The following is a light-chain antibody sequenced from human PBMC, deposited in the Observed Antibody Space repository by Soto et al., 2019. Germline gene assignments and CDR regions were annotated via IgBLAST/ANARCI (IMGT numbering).Light chain of an antibody. V-gene: IGKV3-15*01. Sequence: EIVLTQSPATLSVSPGERVTLSCRASQSVDISLAWYQQKPGQAPRLLIYGASTRATDMPGTFSGRGSGTEFTLTISSLQSEDFAVYYCQQNNNWPPITFGQGRRLEV. CDR3: QQNNNWPPIT. CDR2: GAS. CDR1: QSVDIS. J-gene: IGKJ5*01.